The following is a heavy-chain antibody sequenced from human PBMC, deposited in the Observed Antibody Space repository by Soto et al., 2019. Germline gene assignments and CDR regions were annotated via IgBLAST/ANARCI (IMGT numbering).Heavy chain of an antibody. D-gene: IGHD3-10*01. V-gene: IGHV4-4*07. CDR1: GSSFSNFY. Sequence: PAETLSLTCSVSGSSFSNFYWSWIRQPAGKGLEWIWRIYTSGATSYNPSLMSRVRMSVDTSQSQMSLSLKSLTAADTAVYYCARGGIQLSYAFDYWGQGIPVTVSS. CDR3: ARGGIQLSYAFDY. J-gene: IGHJ4*02. CDR2: IYTSGAT.